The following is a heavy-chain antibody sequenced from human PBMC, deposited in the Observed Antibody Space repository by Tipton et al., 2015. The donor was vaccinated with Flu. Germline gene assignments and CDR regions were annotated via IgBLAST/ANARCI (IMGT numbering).Heavy chain of an antibody. CDR1: GFKFSDYY. CDR2: ISDNARTI. D-gene: IGHD3-16*02. Sequence: SLRLSCAAPGFKFSDYYMTWVRHVPGKGLEWISYISDNARTIDYADSVRGRFTISRDNAENSLYLQMNNLRVDDTAVYYCARECGGYPPSCSYAMDVWGRGTTVTVSS. J-gene: IGHJ6*02. CDR3: ARECGGYPPSCSYAMDV. V-gene: IGHV3-11*01.